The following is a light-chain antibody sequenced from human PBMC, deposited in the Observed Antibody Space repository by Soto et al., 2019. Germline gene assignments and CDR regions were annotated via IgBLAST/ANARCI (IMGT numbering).Light chain of an antibody. J-gene: IGLJ1*01. V-gene: IGLV1-44*01. CDR2: NNN. CDR1: SSNIGNNA. Sequence: QSVLTQPPSASGTPGQRVTISCSGGSSNIGNNAVNWYQQLPGTAPKLLTYNNNQRPSGVPERFSGSKSGTSAPLAISGFQSEDEADYYCAAWDDSLNGYVFGTGTKVTVL. CDR3: AAWDDSLNGYV.